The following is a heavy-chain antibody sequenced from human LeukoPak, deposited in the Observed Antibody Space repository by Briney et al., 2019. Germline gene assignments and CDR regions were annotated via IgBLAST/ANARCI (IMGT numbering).Heavy chain of an antibody. CDR3: ARLYSGTRPPDY. D-gene: IGHD3-10*01. V-gene: IGHV4-39*01. CDR1: GGSIISSSYY. J-gene: IGHJ4*02. Sequence: SETLSLTCTVSGGSIISSSYYWGWIRQPPGKGLEWIGSIYYSGNTYYNPSLKSRVTISIDTSKNQLSVKLGSVTAADTAVYYCARLYSGTRPPDYWGQGTLVTVSS. CDR2: IYYSGNT.